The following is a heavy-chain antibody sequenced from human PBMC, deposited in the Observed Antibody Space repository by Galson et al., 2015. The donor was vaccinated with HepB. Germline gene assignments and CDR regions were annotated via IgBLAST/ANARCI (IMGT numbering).Heavy chain of an antibody. CDR2: IWYDGSNK. D-gene: IGHD5-24*01. Sequence: SLRLSCAASGFTFSSYGMHWVRQAPGKGLEWVAVIWYDGSNKYYADSVKGRFTISRDNSKNTLYLQMNSLRAEDTAVYYCAKWESRDGYNSDYWGQGTLVTVSS. CDR3: AKWESRDGYNSDY. J-gene: IGHJ4*02. V-gene: IGHV3-33*06. CDR1: GFTFSSYG.